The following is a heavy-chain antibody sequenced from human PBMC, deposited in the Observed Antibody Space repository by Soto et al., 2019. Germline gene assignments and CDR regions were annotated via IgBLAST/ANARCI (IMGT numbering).Heavy chain of an antibody. Sequence: PGESLKVSCKGSGYSFTNYWIGWVRQMPGKGLEWMGIIYPGDSHAIYSPSFQGQVTMSADKSISTAYLQWSSLKASDTAMYYCARPYSGGPNDPFDVWGQGTMVTVSS. D-gene: IGHD1-26*01. CDR2: IYPGDSHA. J-gene: IGHJ3*01. V-gene: IGHV5-51*01. CDR3: ARPYSGGPNDPFDV. CDR1: GYSFTNYW.